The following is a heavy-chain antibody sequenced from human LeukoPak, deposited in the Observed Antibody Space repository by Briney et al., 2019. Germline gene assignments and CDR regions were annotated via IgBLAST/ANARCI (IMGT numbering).Heavy chain of an antibody. Sequence: VKDSCMVSGYTFTDYYMHWVQQAPGKGLEWMGLVDPEVGETIYAEKFQGRVTITADTSTDTAYMELSSLRSEDTAVYYCATLDDYGGNSRHAFDIWGQGTMVTVSS. J-gene: IGHJ3*02. V-gene: IGHV1-69-2*01. CDR3: ATLDDYGGNSRHAFDI. CDR1: GYTFTDYY. CDR2: VDPEVGET. D-gene: IGHD4-23*01.